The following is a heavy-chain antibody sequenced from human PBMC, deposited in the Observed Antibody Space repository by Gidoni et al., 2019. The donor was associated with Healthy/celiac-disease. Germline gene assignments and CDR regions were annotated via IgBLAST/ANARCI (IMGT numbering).Heavy chain of an antibody. CDR3: ARDRRDYYDAERFDI. CDR1: GFTFSGYS. J-gene: IGHJ3*02. V-gene: IGHV3-48*01. Sequence: EVQLVESGGGLVQPGGSLRLSCAASGFTFSGYSLNWVRQAPGKGLEGVSYISSSSSTIYYADSVKGRFTISRDNAKNSLYLQMNSLRAEDTAVYYCARDRRDYYDAERFDIWGQGTMVTVSS. CDR2: ISSSSSTI. D-gene: IGHD3-22*01.